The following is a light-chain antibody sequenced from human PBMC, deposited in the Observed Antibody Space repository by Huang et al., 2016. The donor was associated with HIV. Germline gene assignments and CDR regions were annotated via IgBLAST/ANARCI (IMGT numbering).Light chain of an antibody. V-gene: IGKV4-1*01. CDR2: GAS. Sequence: DIVMTQSPDSLAVSRGERATINCKSSQSVLDNSNNKNDLPWYQQKPGQPPKLLIYGASTRESGVPDRFRGSGSGRDFTLTISSLQAEDVAVYYCQQYYSTPYTFGQGTKLEIK. J-gene: IGKJ2*01. CDR3: QQYYSTPYT. CDR1: QSVLDNSNNKND.